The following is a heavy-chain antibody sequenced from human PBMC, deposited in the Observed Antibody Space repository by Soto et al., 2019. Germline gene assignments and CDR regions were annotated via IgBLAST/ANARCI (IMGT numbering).Heavy chain of an antibody. J-gene: IGHJ4*02. CDR1: GYTFTSYA. CDR2: INAGNGNT. CDR3: ARGVRLLRFLEWLLYFDY. Sequence: ASVKVSCKASGYTFTSYAMHWVRQAPGQRLEWMGWINAGNGNTKYSQKFQGRVTITRDTSASTVYMELSSLRSEDTAVYYCARGVRLLRFLEWLLYFDYWGQGTLVTVSS. V-gene: IGHV1-3*01. D-gene: IGHD3-3*01.